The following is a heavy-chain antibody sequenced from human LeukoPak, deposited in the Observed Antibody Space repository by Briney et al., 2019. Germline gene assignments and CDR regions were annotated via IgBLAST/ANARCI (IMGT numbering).Heavy chain of an antibody. CDR3: ARAKWELLGY. V-gene: IGHV4-61*01. Sequence: ASETLSLTCTVSGVSVSSGSYYWSWIRQPPGKGLEWIGYIYYSGSTNYNPSLKSRVTISVDTSKNQFSLKLSSVTAADTAVYYCARAKWELLGYWGQGTLVTVSS. D-gene: IGHD1-26*01. CDR2: IYYSGST. CDR1: GVSVSSGSYY. J-gene: IGHJ4*02.